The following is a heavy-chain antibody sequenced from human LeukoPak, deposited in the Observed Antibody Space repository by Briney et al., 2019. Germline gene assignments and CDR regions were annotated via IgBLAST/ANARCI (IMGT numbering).Heavy chain of an antibody. V-gene: IGHV5-51*01. CDR2: IYPGDSDT. J-gene: IGHJ3*02. D-gene: IGHD4-17*01. CDR3: ARGDGDYAGMAFDI. CDR1: GYSFTSYC. Sequence: GESLKSSCKGSGYSFTSYCIGWVRQMPRKNLEWMGIIYPGDSDTRYSPSFQGQVTISAGKSISTAYLQWSSLKASDTAMYYCARGDGDYAGMAFDIWGQGTMVTVFS.